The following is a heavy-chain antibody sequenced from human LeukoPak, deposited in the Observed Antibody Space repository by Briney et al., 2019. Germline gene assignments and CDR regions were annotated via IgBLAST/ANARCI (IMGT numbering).Heavy chain of an antibody. CDR1: GFTFSGSG. CDR3: TNNLVGATD. D-gene: IGHD1-26*01. CDR2: IRSKANNYAT. Sequence: GGSLRLSCAASGFTFSGSGMHWVRQPSGKGLEWVGRIRSKANNYATAYAASVKGRFTISRDDSKSTAYLQMNSLKTEDTAVYYCTNNLVGATDWGQGTLVTVSS. V-gene: IGHV3-73*01. J-gene: IGHJ4*02.